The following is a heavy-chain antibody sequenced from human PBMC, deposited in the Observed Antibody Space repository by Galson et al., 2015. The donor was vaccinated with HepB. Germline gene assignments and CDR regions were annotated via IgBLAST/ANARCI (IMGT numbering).Heavy chain of an antibody. D-gene: IGHD1-26*01. CDR1: GFIFRNYG. Sequence: SLRLSCAASGFIFRNYGMHWVRQAPGKGLEWVAVIWDDGSDKYYADSVKGRFTISRDNSDNTLYLQMNSLRAEDTAVYYCVRDLGGTYYELKSFDYWGQGTLVTVSS. J-gene: IGHJ4*02. V-gene: IGHV3-33*01. CDR3: VRDLGGTYYELKSFDY. CDR2: IWDDGSDK.